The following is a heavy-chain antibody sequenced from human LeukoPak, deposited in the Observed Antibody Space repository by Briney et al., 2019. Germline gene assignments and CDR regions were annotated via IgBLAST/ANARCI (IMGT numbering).Heavy chain of an antibody. J-gene: IGHJ6*02. CDR1: GYTFTSYD. Sequence: ASVKVSCKASGYTFTSYDFNWLRQATGQGPEWMGRMNPNSGATGYAQKFQGRVTMTGDTSTSTVYMELNGLTSADTAIYYCARGFVDVWGQGTTVTVSS. CDR2: MNPNSGAT. V-gene: IGHV1-8*01. D-gene: IGHD3-3*01. CDR3: ARGFVDV.